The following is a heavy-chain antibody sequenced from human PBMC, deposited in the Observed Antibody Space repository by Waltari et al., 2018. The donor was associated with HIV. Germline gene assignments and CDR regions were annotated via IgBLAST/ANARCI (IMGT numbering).Heavy chain of an antibody. J-gene: IGHJ2*01. D-gene: IGHD3-22*01. Sequence: VQLLQSGAEVKKPGESLKISCKHSGYGFTTYWISWVRQVPGKGLEWMGIIDPGASDITYSPSFDGQVTMSADASSGTAYLQWRSLKASDTAIYYCARVSDYYYDGSNTVGNFDLWGRGTLVTVSS. V-gene: IGHV5-51*01. CDR2: IDPGASDI. CDR1: GYGFTTYW. CDR3: ARVSDYYYDGSNTVGNFDL.